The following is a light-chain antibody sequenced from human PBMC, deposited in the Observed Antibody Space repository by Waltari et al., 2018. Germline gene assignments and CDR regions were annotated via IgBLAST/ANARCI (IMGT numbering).Light chain of an antibody. V-gene: IGKV3-20*01. CDR3: QQYGSSSPIT. Sequence: EIVLTQSPGTLSLSPGERATLSCRASQSVRSNYLAWYQQKPGQAPRLLIFGASSRATGVTDRFSGSGSGTDFTLTISRLEPEDFAVFYCQQYGSSSPITFGQGTRLEIK. CDR1: QSVRSNY. CDR2: GAS. J-gene: IGKJ5*01.